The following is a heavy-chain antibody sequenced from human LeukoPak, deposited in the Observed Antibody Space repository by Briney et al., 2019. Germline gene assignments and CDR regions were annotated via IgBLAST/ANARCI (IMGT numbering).Heavy chain of an antibody. J-gene: IGHJ3*02. V-gene: IGHV1-69*06. Sequence: SVKVSCKASGGTFSSYAISWVRQAPGQGLEWMGGIIPIFGTANYAQKFQGRVTITADKSTSTAYMELSSLRSEDTAVYYCARANQRWLQFDAFDIWGQGTMVTVSS. CDR3: ARANQRWLQFDAFDI. CDR1: GGTFSSYA. CDR2: IIPIFGTA. D-gene: IGHD5-24*01.